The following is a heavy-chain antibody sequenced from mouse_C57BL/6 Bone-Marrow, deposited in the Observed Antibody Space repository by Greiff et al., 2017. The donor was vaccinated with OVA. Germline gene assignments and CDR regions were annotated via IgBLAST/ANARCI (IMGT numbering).Heavy chain of an antibody. D-gene: IGHD1-1*01. V-gene: IGHV1-59*01. J-gene: IGHJ2*01. CDR1: GYTFTSYW. CDR2: IDPSDSYT. Sequence: VQLQQSGAELVRPGTSVKLSCKASGYTFTSYWMHWVKQRPGQGLEWIGVIDPSDSYTNYNQKFKGKATLTVDTSSSTAYMQLSSLTSEDSAVYYCASRDYYGSSFFDYWGQGTTLTVSS. CDR3: ASRDYYGSSFFDY.